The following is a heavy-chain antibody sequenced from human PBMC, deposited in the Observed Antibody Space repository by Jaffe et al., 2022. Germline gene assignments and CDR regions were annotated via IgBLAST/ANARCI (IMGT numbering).Heavy chain of an antibody. V-gene: IGHV3-7*01. Sequence: EVQLVESGGGLVQPGESLRLSCAASGFTFGAYWMHWVRQAPGKGLEWVANIKQDGSEKYYVDSVKGRFTISRDNAENSLYLQLNSLRAEDTAVYYCVGPGGPSGSQTFNIWGQGTMVTVSS. CDR3: VGPGGPSGSQTFNI. J-gene: IGHJ3*02. CDR2: IKQDGSEK. D-gene: IGHD3-10*01. CDR1: GFTFGAYW.